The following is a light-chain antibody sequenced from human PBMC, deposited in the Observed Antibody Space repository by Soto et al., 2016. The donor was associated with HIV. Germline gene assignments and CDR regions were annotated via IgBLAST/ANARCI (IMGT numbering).Light chain of an antibody. V-gene: IGKV1-27*01. CDR3: QKYNSAPWT. CDR1: QDISNS. CDR2: AAS. Sequence: DIQMTQSPSSLSASVGDRVTITCRASQDISNSLAWYQQKPGKGPKALIYAASTLQSGVPSRFSGSGSGTDFTLTVSSLQPEDVATYYCQKYNSAPWTFGQGIKVDIK. J-gene: IGKJ1*01.